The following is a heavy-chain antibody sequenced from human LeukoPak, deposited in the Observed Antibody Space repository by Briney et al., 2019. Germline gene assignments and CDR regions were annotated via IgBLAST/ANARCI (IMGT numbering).Heavy chain of an antibody. CDR2: IYYSGST. CDR3: ASLLNGGVSHWFDP. J-gene: IGHJ5*02. CDR1: GGSITSSTSY. Sequence: SEPLSLTCTVSGGSITSSTSYWGWIRQPPGQGLEWIGTIYYSGSTYYNPSLKSRATMSVDTSKNQFSLKLSSVTAADTAVYYCASLLNGGVSHWFDPWGQGTLVTVSS. D-gene: IGHD7-27*01. V-gene: IGHV4-39*01.